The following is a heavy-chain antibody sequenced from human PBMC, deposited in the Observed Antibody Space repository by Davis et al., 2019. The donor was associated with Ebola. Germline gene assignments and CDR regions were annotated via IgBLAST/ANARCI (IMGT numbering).Heavy chain of an antibody. D-gene: IGHD2-15*01. V-gene: IGHV1-46*03. J-gene: IGHJ4*02. CDR3: TRAGDIYYFDY. CDR1: GYTFTSYY. Sequence: ASVKVSCKASGYTFTSYYMHWVRQAPGQGLEWMGIINPSGGSTSYAQKFQGRVTMTRDTSTRTVYMELSSLRSADTAVYYCTRAGDIYYFDYWGQGTLVTVSS. CDR2: INPSGGST.